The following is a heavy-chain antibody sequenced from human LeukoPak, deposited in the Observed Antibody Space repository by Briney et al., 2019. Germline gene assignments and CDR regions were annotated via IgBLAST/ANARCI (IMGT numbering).Heavy chain of an antibody. CDR2: IYHSGST. J-gene: IGHJ4*02. D-gene: IGHD3-10*01. Sequence: SETLSLTCTVSGYSISSGYYWGWIRQPPGKGLEWIGSIYHSGSTYYNPSLKSRVTISVDTSKNQFSLKVRSVTAADTAVYYCARAPSVSGNYFSYWGQGTQVTVSS. V-gene: IGHV4-38-2*02. CDR1: GYSISSGYY. CDR3: ARAPSVSGNYFSY.